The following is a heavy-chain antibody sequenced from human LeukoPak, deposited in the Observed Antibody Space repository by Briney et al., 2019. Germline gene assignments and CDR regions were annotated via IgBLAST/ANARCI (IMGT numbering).Heavy chain of an antibody. Sequence: PGGSLRLSCAASGFIFNTYEMNWVSQAPGRGLEGVSYISTSGSISFYADSVKGRFTISRDNAKNSLHLQMSSLRAEDTAVYYCARGRGGSWWGQGTLVTVSS. D-gene: IGHD1-26*01. V-gene: IGHV3-48*03. CDR3: ARGRGGSW. J-gene: IGHJ4*02. CDR1: GFIFNTYE. CDR2: ISTSGSIS.